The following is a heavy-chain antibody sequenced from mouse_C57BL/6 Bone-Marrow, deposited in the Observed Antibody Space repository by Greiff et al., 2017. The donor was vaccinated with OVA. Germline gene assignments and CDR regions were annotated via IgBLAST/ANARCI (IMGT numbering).Heavy chain of an antibody. CDR3: ARREKRDAMDY. J-gene: IGHJ4*01. V-gene: IGHV8-12*01. Sequence: QVTLKECGPGILQSSQTLSLTCSFSGFSLSTSGMGVSWIRQPSGKGLEWLAHIYWDDDKRYNPSLKSRLTISKDTSRNQVFLKITSVDTADTATYYCARREKRDAMDYWGQGTSVTVSS. CDR1: GFSLSTSGMG. CDR2: IYWDDDK.